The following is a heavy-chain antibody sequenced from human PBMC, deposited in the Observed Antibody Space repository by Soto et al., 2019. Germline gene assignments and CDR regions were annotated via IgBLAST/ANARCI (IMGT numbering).Heavy chain of an antibody. CDR2: IDPSDSYT. Sequence: GESLKISCNGSGYCFTSYWISWVRQMPGKGLEWMGRIDPSDSYTNYSPSFQGHVTISADKSISTAYLQWSSLKASDTAMYYCAREEISKNYDYVWGSYRYPGVMDVWGQGTTVTVSS. CDR3: AREEISKNYDYVWGSYRYPGVMDV. J-gene: IGHJ6*02. CDR1: GYCFTSYW. V-gene: IGHV5-10-1*01. D-gene: IGHD3-16*02.